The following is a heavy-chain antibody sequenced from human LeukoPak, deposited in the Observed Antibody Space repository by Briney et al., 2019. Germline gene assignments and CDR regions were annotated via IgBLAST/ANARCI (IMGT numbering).Heavy chain of an antibody. CDR1: GGSFSGYY. V-gene: IGHV4-34*01. Sequence: SETLSLTCAVYGGSFSGYYWSWIRQPPGKGLEWIGEINHSGSTNYNPSLKSRVTISVDTSKNQFSLKLSSVTAADTAVYYCARVSAAYGSGSGWFDPWGQGTLSPSPQ. J-gene: IGHJ5*02. D-gene: IGHD3-10*01. CDR3: ARVSAAYGSGSGWFDP. CDR2: INHSGST.